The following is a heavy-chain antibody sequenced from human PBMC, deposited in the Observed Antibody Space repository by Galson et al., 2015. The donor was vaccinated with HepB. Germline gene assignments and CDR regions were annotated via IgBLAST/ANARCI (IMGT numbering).Heavy chain of an antibody. D-gene: IGHD5-18*01. CDR3: ARVRSVDTAMAEVYYYYYMDV. CDR1: GGTFSSYA. J-gene: IGHJ6*03. Sequence: SVKVSCKASGGTFSSYAISWVRQAPGQGLEWMGGIIPIFGTANYAQKFQGRVTITADESTSTAYMELSSLRSEDTAVYYCARVRSVDTAMAEVYYYYYMDVWGKGTTVTVSS. V-gene: IGHV1-69*13. CDR2: IIPIFGTA.